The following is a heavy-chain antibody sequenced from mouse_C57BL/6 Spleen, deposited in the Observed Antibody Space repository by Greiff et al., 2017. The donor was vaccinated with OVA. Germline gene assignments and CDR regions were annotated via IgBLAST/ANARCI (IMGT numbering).Heavy chain of an antibody. J-gene: IGHJ2*01. D-gene: IGHD3-3*01. V-gene: IGHV1-54*01. CDR3: ARGGAAFDY. CDR1: GYAFTNYL. CDR2: INPGSGGT. Sequence: FQLQQSGAELVRPGTSVKVSCKASGYAFTNYLIEWVKQRPGQGLEWIGVINPGSGGTNYNEKFKGKATLTADKSSSTAYMQRSSLTSEDCAVYFCARGGAAFDYWGKGTTLTVSS.